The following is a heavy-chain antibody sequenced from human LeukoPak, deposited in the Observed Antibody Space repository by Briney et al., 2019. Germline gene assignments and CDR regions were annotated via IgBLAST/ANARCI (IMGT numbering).Heavy chain of an antibody. J-gene: IGHJ4*02. Sequence: GASVKVSCKASGYTFTTYDINLVRQASGQGLEWMGWMNPNSGNTVYAQKFQGRVTMTRNTSISTAYMELSSLRSEDTAVYYCARGGSGSYSQYWGQGTLVTVSS. CDR2: MNPNSGNT. D-gene: IGHD3-10*01. V-gene: IGHV1-8*01. CDR1: GYTFTTYD. CDR3: ARGGSGSYSQY.